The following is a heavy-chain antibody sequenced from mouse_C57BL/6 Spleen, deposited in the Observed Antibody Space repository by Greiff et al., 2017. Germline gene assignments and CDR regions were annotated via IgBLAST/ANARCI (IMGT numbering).Heavy chain of an antibody. CDR2: IIPNNGGT. Sequence: EVQLQQSGPELVKPGASVKISCKASGYTFTDYYMNWVKQSHGKSLEWIGDIIPNNGGTSYNQKFKGKATLTVDKSSSTAYMELRSLTSEDSAVYYCARLYGDYAMDYWGQGTSVTVSS. CDR1: GYTFTDYY. D-gene: IGHD1-1*01. CDR3: ARLYGDYAMDY. V-gene: IGHV1-26*01. J-gene: IGHJ4*01.